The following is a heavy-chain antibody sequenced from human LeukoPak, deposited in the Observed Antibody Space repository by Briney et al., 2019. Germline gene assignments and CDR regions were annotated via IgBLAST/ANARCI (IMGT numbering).Heavy chain of an antibody. CDR3: AAAYCSSTSAYYFDY. V-gene: IGHV4-4*07. Sequence: PSETLSLTCTVSGGSISSYYWSWIRQPAGKGLEWIGRIYTSGSTNYNPSLKSRVTMSVDASKNQFSLKLSSVTAADTAVYYCAAAYCSSTSAYYFDYWGQGTLVTVSS. J-gene: IGHJ4*02. CDR2: IYTSGST. CDR1: GGSISSYY. D-gene: IGHD2-2*01.